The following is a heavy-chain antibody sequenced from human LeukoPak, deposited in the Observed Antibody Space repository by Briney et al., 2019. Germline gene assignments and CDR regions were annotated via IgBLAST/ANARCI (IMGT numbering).Heavy chain of an antibody. CDR2: ISGSGGST. CDR3: AKVAVAGTLYYFDY. Sequence: GGSLRLSCAASGFTVSSNHMSWVRQAPGKGLEWVSAISGSGGSTYYADSVKGRFTISRDNSKNTLYLQMNSLRAEDTAVYYCAKVAVAGTLYYFDYWGQGTLVTVSS. J-gene: IGHJ4*02. D-gene: IGHD6-19*01. CDR1: GFTVSSNH. V-gene: IGHV3-23*01.